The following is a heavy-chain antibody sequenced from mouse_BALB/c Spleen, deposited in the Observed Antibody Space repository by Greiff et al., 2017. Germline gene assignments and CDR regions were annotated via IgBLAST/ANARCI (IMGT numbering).Heavy chain of an antibody. J-gene: IGHJ2*01. CDR1: GFNIKDTY. V-gene: IGHV14-3*02. Sequence: EVQLQQSGAELVKPGASVKLSCTASGFNIKDTYMHWVKQRPEQGLEWLGRIDPANGNTKYDPKFQGKATITADTSSNTAYLQLSSLTSEDTAVYYCAREGVGPNWFDYWGQGTTLTVSS. CDR2: IDPANGNT. CDR3: AREGVGPNWFDY. D-gene: IGHD4-1*02.